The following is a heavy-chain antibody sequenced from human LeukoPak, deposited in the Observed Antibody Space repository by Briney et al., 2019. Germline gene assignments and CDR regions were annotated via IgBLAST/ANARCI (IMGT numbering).Heavy chain of an antibody. V-gene: IGHV3-7*01. Sequence: PGGSLRLSCAASGFTFSSYWMSWVRQAPGKGLEWVANIKQDGSEKYYVDSVKGRFTISRDNAKNSLYLQMTSLRAEDTAVYYCARDSPSTVEDAFDIWGQGTMVTVSS. CDR1: GFTFSSYW. D-gene: IGHD4-23*01. J-gene: IGHJ3*02. CDR3: ARDSPSTVEDAFDI. CDR2: IKQDGSEK.